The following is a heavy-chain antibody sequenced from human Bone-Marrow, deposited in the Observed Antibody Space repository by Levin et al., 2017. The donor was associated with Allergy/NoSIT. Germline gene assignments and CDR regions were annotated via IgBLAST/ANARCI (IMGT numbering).Heavy chain of an antibody. CDR1: GYTFTSYA. D-gene: IGHD3-3*01. CDR2: INTNTGNP. CDR3: ARDGHEFLEWFSPRTYWYFDL. J-gene: IGHJ2*01. Sequence: ASVKVSCKASGYTFTSYAMNWVRQAPGQGLEWMGWINTNTGNPTYAQGFTGRFVFSLDTSVSTAYLQISSLKAEDTAVYYCARDGHEFLEWFSPRTYWYFDLWGRGTLVTVSS. V-gene: IGHV7-4-1*02.